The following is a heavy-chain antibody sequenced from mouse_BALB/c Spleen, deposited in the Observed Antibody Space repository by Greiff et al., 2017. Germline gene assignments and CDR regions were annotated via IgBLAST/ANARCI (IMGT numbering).Heavy chain of an antibody. CDR2: INSNGGST. V-gene: IGHV5-6-3*01. Sequence: EVQGVESGGGLVQPGGSLKLSCAASGFTFSSYGMSWVRQTPDKRLELVATINSNGGSTYYPDSVKGRFTISRDNAKNTLYLQMSSLKSEDTAMYYCARDYGSSPSWFAYWGQGTLVTVSA. J-gene: IGHJ3*01. D-gene: IGHD1-1*01. CDR3: ARDYGSSPSWFAY. CDR1: GFTFSSYG.